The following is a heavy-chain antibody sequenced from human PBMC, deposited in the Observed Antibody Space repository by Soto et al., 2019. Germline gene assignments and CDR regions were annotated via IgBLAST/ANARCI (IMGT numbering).Heavy chain of an antibody. D-gene: IGHD3-22*01. CDR3: AIMDSSVYYRINY. V-gene: IGHV4-59*01. Sequence: QVQLQESGRGLVKPSETLSLTCTVSGGSLSGVYWSWLRQPPGKGLEWLGYMSYTGRTDYNPYLKSRATISVATSKIQFFLMLTSVTAADTAVYYCAIMDSSVYYRINYWGQGTLVTVSS. CDR2: MSYTGRT. J-gene: IGHJ4*02. CDR1: GGSLSGVY.